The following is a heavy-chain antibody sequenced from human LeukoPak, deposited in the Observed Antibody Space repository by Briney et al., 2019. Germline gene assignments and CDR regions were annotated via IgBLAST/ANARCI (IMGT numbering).Heavy chain of an antibody. Sequence: PSETLSLTCTVSGGSISSYYWSWTRQPPGKGLEWIRYIYHSGSTNYNPSLKSRVTISVDTSKNQFSLKLSSVTAADTAVYYCARRLMGYDAFEIWGQGTMVTVSS. CDR1: GGSISSYY. V-gene: IGHV4-59*08. J-gene: IGHJ3*02. D-gene: IGHD3-22*01. CDR2: IYHSGST. CDR3: ARRLMGYDAFEI.